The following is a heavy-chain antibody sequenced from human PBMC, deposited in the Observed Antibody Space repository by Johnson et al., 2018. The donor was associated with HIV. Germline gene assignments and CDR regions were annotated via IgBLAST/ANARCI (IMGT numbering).Heavy chain of an antibody. CDR3: ATTRWSDTDPFDI. J-gene: IGHJ3*02. Sequence: VQLVESGGGLVQPGRSLRLSCAASGFTFDDYAMHWVRQAPGKGLAWVSGISGSGGSTYYADSVKGRFTISIDNSKNTLYLQMNSLRPEDTAVYYCATTRWSDTDPFDIWGQGTMVTVSS. CDR1: GFTFDDYA. CDR2: ISGSGGST. V-gene: IGHV3-23*04. D-gene: IGHD3-3*01.